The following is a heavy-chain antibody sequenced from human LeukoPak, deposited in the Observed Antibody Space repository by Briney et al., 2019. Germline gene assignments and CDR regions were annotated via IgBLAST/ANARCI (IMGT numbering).Heavy chain of an antibody. V-gene: IGHV3-48*04. J-gene: IGHJ4*02. CDR2: ISSSSSTI. CDR3: ASTVRYCTSTSCSNYFHY. D-gene: IGHD2-2*01. CDR1: GFTFSSYI. Sequence: GGSLRLSCAASGFTFSSYIMNWVRQAPGKGLEWVSYISSSSSTIYYAVYVKDRFTLPRDNDKNSLYIQMNSLRAEDTAVYYCASTVRYCTSTSCSNYFHYGGQGTLVTVSS.